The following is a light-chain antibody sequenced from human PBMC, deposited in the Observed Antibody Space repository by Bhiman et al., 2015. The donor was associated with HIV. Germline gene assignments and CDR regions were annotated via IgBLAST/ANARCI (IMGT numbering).Light chain of an antibody. Sequence: YELTQPPSVSVYPGQTASITCSGDKLGEQYVCWYQQKPGQSPVLLMYQDSKRPSGIPERFSGSNSGNTATLTISGTQAMDEADYYCQAWDSSTVIFGGGTKVTVL. CDR3: QAWDSSTVI. V-gene: IGLV3-1*01. J-gene: IGLJ2*01. CDR1: KLGEQY. CDR2: QDS.